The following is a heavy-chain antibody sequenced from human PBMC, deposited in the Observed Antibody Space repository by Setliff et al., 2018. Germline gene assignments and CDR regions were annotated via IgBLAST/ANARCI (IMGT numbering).Heavy chain of an antibody. CDR1: GFSFSNYG. Sequence: PGGSLRLSCVVSGFSFSNYGMTWVRQAPGKGLEWISYISTSSSTKYYADSVKGRFTISRDNANQSLYLQMNSLRAEDTAVYYCARLALTGYDSSGYYYAPEYYYYMDVWGKGTTVTVSS. CDR2: ISTSSSTK. CDR3: ARLALTGYDSSGYYYAPEYYYYMDV. D-gene: IGHD3-22*01. J-gene: IGHJ6*03. V-gene: IGHV3-48*01.